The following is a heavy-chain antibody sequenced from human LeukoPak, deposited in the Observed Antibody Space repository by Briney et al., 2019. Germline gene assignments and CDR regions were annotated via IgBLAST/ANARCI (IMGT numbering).Heavy chain of an antibody. Sequence: ETLSLTSTVSGGSISSYYWSWIRQPPGKGLEWIGYIYYSGSTNYNPSLKSRVTISVDTSKNQFSLKLSSVTAADTAVYYCARHGEDSGSYSEGAFDIWGQGTMVTVSS. D-gene: IGHD1-26*01. CDR2: IYYSGST. CDR3: ARHGEDSGSYSEGAFDI. J-gene: IGHJ3*02. V-gene: IGHV4-59*08. CDR1: GGSISSYY.